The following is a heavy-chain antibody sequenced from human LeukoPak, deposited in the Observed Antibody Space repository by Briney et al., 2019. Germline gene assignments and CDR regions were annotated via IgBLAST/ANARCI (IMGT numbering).Heavy chain of an antibody. CDR3: ARDVRGRTPLKLGMKWFDP. D-gene: IGHD7-27*01. V-gene: IGHV3-11*01. J-gene: IGHJ5*02. Sequence: GGSLRLSCAASGFTFSDYYMSWIRQTPGKGLEWLAFITDNGNSRKYADSVRGRFTISRDNAKNSVFLQITTLSAEDSGVYYCARDVRGRTPLKLGMKWFDPWGQGTRVTVSS. CDR1: GFTFSDYY. CDR2: ITDNGNSR.